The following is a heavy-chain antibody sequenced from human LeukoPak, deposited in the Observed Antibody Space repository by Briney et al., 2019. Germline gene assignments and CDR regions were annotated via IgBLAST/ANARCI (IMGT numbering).Heavy chain of an antibody. V-gene: IGHV4-39*07. CDR2: IYYSGST. CDR3: ARIVLPYYYDTTALKGYFDL. CDR1: NGSISNSNYY. D-gene: IGHD3-22*01. Sequence: SETLSLTCTVSNGSISNSNYYWGWIRQPPGKGLEWIGSIYYSGSTYYNLSLKSRVTMSVDTSKKQFSLNLSSVTAADTAVYYCARIVLPYYYDTTALKGYFDLWGRGTLVTVSS. J-gene: IGHJ2*01.